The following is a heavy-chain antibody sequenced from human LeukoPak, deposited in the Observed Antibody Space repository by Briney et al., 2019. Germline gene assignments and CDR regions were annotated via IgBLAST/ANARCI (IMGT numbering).Heavy chain of an antibody. D-gene: IGHD3-16*01. V-gene: IGHV3-30-3*01. CDR2: ISYDGSNK. CDR1: GFTLSSYA. Sequence: PGRSLRLSCAASGFTLSSYAMHWVRQAPGKGLEGVAVISYDGSNKYYADSVKGRFTISRDNSKNTLYLQMNSLRAEDTAMYYCARDLRPYDYVWGTDYWGQGTLVTVSS. J-gene: IGHJ4*02. CDR3: ARDLRPYDYVWGTDY.